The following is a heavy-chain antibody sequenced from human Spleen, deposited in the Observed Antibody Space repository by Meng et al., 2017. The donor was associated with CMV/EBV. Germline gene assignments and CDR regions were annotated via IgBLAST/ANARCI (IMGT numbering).Heavy chain of an antibody. D-gene: IGHD1-26*01. V-gene: IGHV1-2*02. CDR2: INANSGDT. CDR3: ARERSSDAFDI. J-gene: IGHJ3*02. CDR1: GYTFTGYY. Sequence: ASVKVSCKASGYTFTGYYMHCVRQAPGQGLEWMAWINANSGDTNYARKFQGRVTMTRDTSISTAYMELSRLRSDDTAVYYCARERSSDAFDIWGQGTMVTVSS.